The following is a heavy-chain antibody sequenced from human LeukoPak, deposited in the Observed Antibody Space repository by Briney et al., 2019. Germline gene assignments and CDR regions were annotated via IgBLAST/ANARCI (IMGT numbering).Heavy chain of an antibody. J-gene: IGHJ3*02. V-gene: IGHV5-51*01. CDR1: GYSFTSYW. D-gene: IGHD5-12*01. CDR2: IYPGDSDN. CDR3: ARLYRGYENYAFDI. Sequence: GESLKISCKGSGYSFTSYWIGWVRQMPGKGLEWMGIIYPGDSDNSNSTSFQGQVTISADKSISTAYLQWSSLKAWDTAMYYCARLYRGYENYAFDIWGQGTIVTVSS.